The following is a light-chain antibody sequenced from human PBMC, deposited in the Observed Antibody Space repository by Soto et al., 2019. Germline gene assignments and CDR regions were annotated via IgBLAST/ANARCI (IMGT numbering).Light chain of an antibody. CDR3: ETWDSNTHV. V-gene: IGLV4-60*02. J-gene: IGLJ3*02. Sequence: QAVVTQSSSASASLGSSVKLTCTLRSGHSSYIIAWHQQQPGKAPRYLMKLEGSGSYNKGSGVPDRFSGSSSGADRYLTISNLQFEDEADYYCETWDSNTHVFGGGTKVTVL. CDR2: LEGSGSY. CDR1: SGHSSYI.